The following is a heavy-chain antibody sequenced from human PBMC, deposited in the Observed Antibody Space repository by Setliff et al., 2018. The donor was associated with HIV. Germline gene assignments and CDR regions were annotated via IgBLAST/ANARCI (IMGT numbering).Heavy chain of an antibody. CDR2: ISSVSGSTI. J-gene: IGHJ4*02. D-gene: IGHD3-22*01. V-gene: IGHV3-48*01. CDR1: GFTFSRYS. CDR3: ARTNNNYYYDTSDYFAGYYFDS. Sequence: PGGSLRLSCAASGFTFSRYSMNWVRQAPGKGLEWVSYISSVSGSTIYYADSVKGRFTIPRDNAKNSMLLQMNSLRAEDTAVYYCARTNNNYYYDTSDYFAGYYFDSWGQGTLVTVSS.